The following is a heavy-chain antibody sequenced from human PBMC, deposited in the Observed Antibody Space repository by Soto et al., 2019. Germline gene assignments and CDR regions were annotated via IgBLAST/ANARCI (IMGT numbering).Heavy chain of an antibody. Sequence: SETLSLTCTVSGGSISSGDYYWSWIRQPPGKGLEWIGYIYYSGSTYYNPSLKSRVTISVDTSKNQFSLKLSSVTAADTAVYYCARVASAKGYCSGGSCYFNWFDPWGQGTLVTVSS. D-gene: IGHD2-15*01. CDR2: IYYSGST. CDR3: ARVASAKGYCSGGSCYFNWFDP. V-gene: IGHV4-30-4*01. CDR1: GGSISSGDYY. J-gene: IGHJ5*02.